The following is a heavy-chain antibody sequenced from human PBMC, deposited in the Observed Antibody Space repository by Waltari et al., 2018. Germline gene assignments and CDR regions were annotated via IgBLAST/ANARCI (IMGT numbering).Heavy chain of an antibody. Sequence: QVQLVQSGAEVKKPGASVKVYCKASGYTFTSYDINWVRQATGQGLEWMGWMNPNSGNTGYAQKFQGRVTITRNTSISTAYMELSSLRSEDTAVYYCARLYYDSSGYYQYYFDYWGQGTLVTVSS. CDR1: GYTFTSYD. D-gene: IGHD3-22*01. V-gene: IGHV1-8*03. CDR2: MNPNSGNT. CDR3: ARLYYDSSGYYQYYFDY. J-gene: IGHJ4*02.